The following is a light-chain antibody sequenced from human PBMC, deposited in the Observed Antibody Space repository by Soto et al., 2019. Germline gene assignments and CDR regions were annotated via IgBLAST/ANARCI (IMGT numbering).Light chain of an antibody. J-gene: IGLJ1*01. CDR1: KNDIGVYDF. CDR2: EVV. Sequence: QSALTQPPSASGSPGQSVTISCTGTKNDIGVYDFVSWYQHHPGKAPRLIIYEVVQRPSGVPDRFSGSKSGNTASLTVSGLQAADGADYFCKSYAGSNPYVFGSGTKLPAL. V-gene: IGLV2-8*01. CDR3: KSYAGSNPYV.